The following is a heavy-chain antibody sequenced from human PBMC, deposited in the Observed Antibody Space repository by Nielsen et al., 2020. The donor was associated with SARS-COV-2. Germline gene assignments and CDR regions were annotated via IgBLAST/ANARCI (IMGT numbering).Heavy chain of an antibody. CDR1: GFTFGDYA. CDR3: TRGVGDP. Sequence: GEFLKISCTASGFTFGDYAMSWVRQAPGKGLEWVGFIRSKAYGGTTEYAASVKGRFTISRDDSKSIAYLQMNSLKTEDTAVYYCTRGVGDPWGQGTLVTVSS. V-gene: IGHV3-49*04. CDR2: IRSKAYGGTT. D-gene: IGHD1-26*01. J-gene: IGHJ5*02.